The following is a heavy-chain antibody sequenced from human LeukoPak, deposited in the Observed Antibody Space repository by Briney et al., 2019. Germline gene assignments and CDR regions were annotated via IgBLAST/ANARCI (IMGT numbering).Heavy chain of an antibody. V-gene: IGHV4-59*01. J-gene: IGHJ6*03. CDR1: GGSISSYY. Sequence: PSETLSLTCTVSGGSISSYYWSWIRQPPGKGLEWIGYIYYSGSTNYNPSLKSRVTISVDTSKNQFPLKLSSVTAADTAVYYCARSGGSFYQNYYYMDVWGKGTTVTVSS. CDR2: IYYSGST. D-gene: IGHD2-15*01. CDR3: ARSGGSFYQNYYYMDV.